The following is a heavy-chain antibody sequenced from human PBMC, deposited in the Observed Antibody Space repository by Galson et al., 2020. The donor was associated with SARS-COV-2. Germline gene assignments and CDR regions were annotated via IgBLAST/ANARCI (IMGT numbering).Heavy chain of an antibody. Sequence: PGKGLEWVSSISSSSSYIYYADSVKGRFTISRDNAKNSLYLQMNSLRAEDTAVYYCARDTLYYYYYGMDVWGQGTTVTVSS. V-gene: IGHV3-21*01. CDR3: ARDTLYYYYYGMDV. J-gene: IGHJ6*02. CDR2: ISSSSSYI.